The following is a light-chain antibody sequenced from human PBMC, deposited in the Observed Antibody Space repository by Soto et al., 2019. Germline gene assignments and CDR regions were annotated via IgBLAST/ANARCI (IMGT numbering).Light chain of an antibody. V-gene: IGKV3-15*01. Sequence: TVMTQSPATLSVSPGERATLSCRASQSVSSNLVWYQQKPGQAPSLLIYDASTRATGIPARFSGSGSGTEFTLTISSLQSEDFAIYYCQQYSHWPWTFGQGTKVEIK. J-gene: IGKJ1*01. CDR3: QQYSHWPWT. CDR2: DAS. CDR1: QSVSSN.